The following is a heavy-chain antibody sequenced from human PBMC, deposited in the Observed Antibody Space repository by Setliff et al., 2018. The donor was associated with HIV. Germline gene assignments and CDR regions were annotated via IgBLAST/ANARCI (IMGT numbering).Heavy chain of an antibody. CDR3: ASLPSSGWYYYGMDV. V-gene: IGHV3-7*01. D-gene: IGHD6-19*01. J-gene: IGHJ6*02. CDR2: IKQDGSEK. Sequence: GGSLSLTCDVSGYSISSGYYWGWIRQSPGKGLEWVANIKQDGSEKYYVDSVKGRFTISRDNAKNSLYLQMNSLRAEDTAVYYCASLPSSGWYYYGMDVWGQGTTVTVSS. CDR1: GYSISSGYY.